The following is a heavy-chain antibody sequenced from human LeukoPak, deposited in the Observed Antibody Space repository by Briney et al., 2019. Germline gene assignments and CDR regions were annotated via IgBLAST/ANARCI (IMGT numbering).Heavy chain of an antibody. D-gene: IGHD3-16*02. J-gene: IGHJ5*02. CDR1: GGSFSGYY. Sequence: SETLSPTCAVYGGSFSGYYWSWIRQPPGKGLEWIGEINHSGSTNYNPSLKSRVTISVDTSKNQFSLKLSSVTAADTAVYYCARGTGLHDYVWGSYRQNWFDPWGQGTLVTVSS. CDR2: INHSGST. V-gene: IGHV4-34*01. CDR3: ARGTGLHDYVWGSYRQNWFDP.